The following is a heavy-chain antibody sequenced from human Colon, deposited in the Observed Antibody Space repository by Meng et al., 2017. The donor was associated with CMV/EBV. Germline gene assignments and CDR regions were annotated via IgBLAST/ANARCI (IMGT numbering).Heavy chain of an antibody. CDR3: AKESPLARAPFDL. CDR1: GFTMGSNY. CDR2: IYQSGTT. D-gene: IGHD3-9*01. J-gene: IGHJ4*02. V-gene: IGHV3-53*05. Sequence: GSLRLSCEASGFTMGSNYMSWVRQAPQKGLEWVAVIYQSGTTYYADSVRGRFTISRDNSKNTLYLQMDSLRSEDTAVYFCAKESPLARAPFDLWGQGTPVTVSS.